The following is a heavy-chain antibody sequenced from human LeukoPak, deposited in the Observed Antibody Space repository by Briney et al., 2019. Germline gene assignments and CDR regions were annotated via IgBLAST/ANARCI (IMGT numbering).Heavy chain of an antibody. CDR2: IIPILGIA. CDR3: ARDRGEWELSFDY. J-gene: IGHJ4*02. V-gene: IGHV1-69*04. CDR1: GGTFSSYD. Sequence: GASVKVSCKASGGTFSSYDISWVRQAPGQGLEWMGRIIPILGIANYAQKFQGRVTITADKSTSTAYMELSSLRSEDTAVYYCARDRGEWELSFDYWGQGTLVTVSS. D-gene: IGHD1-26*01.